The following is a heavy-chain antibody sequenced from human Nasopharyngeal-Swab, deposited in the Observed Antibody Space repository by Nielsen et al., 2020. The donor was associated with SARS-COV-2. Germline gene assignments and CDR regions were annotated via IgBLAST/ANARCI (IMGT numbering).Heavy chain of an antibody. CDR2: IYSSGST. J-gene: IGHJ4*02. D-gene: IGHD2-15*01. CDR1: GGSISSGGYY. CDR3: ARWWTKGYYFDY. Sequence: LRLSCTVSGGSISSGGYYWSWIRQPPGKELDWIGRIYSSGSTNYNPSLKSRVTISVDTSKNQFSLKLSSVTAADTAVYYCARWWTKGYYFDYWGQGILVTVPS. V-gene: IGHV4-61*02.